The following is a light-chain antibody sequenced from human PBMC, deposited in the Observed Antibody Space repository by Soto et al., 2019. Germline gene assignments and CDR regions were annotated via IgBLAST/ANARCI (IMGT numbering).Light chain of an antibody. J-gene: IGKJ2*01. CDR3: QQYNSWPHT. CDR1: QSVSSN. Sequence: EIVMTQSPATLSVSPGERATLSCRASQSVSSNLAWYQQKPGQAPRLLIYGASTRPTGIPARFSGSGSGTEFTLTISSLQSEDFAFYYCQQYNSWPHTFGQGTKLEIK. V-gene: IGKV3-15*01. CDR2: GAS.